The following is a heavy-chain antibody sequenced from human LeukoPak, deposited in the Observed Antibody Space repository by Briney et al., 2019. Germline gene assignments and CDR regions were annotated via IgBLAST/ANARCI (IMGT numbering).Heavy chain of an antibody. Sequence: GGSLRLSCAASGFTFSDYYMSWIRQAPGKGLEWVSYITSSGSTIYYADSMKGRFTISRDNAKHSLFLQLDSLRAEDTAVYYCARIGRPAALDIWGQGTLVIVSS. CDR2: ITSSGSTI. CDR1: GFTFSDYY. V-gene: IGHV3-11*01. D-gene: IGHD6-6*01. CDR3: ARIGRPAALDI. J-gene: IGHJ3*02.